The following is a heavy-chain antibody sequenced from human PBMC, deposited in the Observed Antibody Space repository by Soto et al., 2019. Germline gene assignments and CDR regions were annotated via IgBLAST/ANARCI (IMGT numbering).Heavy chain of an antibody. CDR1: GFIFSNYW. D-gene: IGHD1-26*01. CDR3: ARAGSGSSPWYFNY. V-gene: IGHV3-7*05. J-gene: IGHJ4*02. Sequence: EVQLVESGEGLVQPGGSLRLSCAASGFIFSNYWMTWVRQAPGKGLEWVANIKQDGSEKHYVDSVKGRFTISRDNAKNSLYLQMNLLRADDAAVYYCARAGSGSSPWYFNYWGQGTLVTVSS. CDR2: IKQDGSEK.